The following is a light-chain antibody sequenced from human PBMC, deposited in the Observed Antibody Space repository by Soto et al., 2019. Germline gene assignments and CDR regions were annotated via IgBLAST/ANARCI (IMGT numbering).Light chain of an antibody. CDR2: GAS. J-gene: IGKJ1*01. Sequence: ERVLIQSLGAPSVSPGERATLSCRASQSVSGNLAWYQHKPGQAPRLLIFGASTRATGIPARFSGSGSGTEFTLTISSLQSEDLAVYYCQHYNNWPPWTFGQGTKVDIK. V-gene: IGKV3-15*01. CDR3: QHYNNWPPWT. CDR1: QSVSGN.